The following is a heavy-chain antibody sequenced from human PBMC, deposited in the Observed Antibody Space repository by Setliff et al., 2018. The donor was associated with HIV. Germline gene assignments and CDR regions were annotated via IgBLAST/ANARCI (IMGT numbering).Heavy chain of an antibody. V-gene: IGHV3-48*03. J-gene: IGHJ4*02. D-gene: IGHD1-26*01. CDR3: ARGLNLRRGLVSPCLDY. Sequence: PGGSLRLSCAASGFSFSSSEMNWVRQAPGKGLEWVSYISSSESARFYAESVKGRFTISRDNAKNSLYLQMNSLRAEDTAVYYCARGLNLRRGLVSPCLDYWGQGTLVTVSS. CDR1: GFSFSSSE. CDR2: ISSSESAR.